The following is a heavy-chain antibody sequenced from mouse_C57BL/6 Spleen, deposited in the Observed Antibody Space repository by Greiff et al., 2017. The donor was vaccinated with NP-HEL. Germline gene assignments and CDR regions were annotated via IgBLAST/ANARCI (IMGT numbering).Heavy chain of an antibody. V-gene: IGHV1-81*01. CDR3: ARLDDGYYHYFDY. CDR1: GYTFTSYG. D-gene: IGHD2-3*01. CDR2: IYPRSGNT. J-gene: IGHJ2*01. Sequence: ESGAELARPGASVKLSCKASGYTFTSYGISWVKQRTGQGLEWIGEIYPRSGNTYYNEKFKGKATLTADKSSSTAYMELRSLTSEDSAVYFCARLDDGYYHYFDYWGQGTTLTVSS.